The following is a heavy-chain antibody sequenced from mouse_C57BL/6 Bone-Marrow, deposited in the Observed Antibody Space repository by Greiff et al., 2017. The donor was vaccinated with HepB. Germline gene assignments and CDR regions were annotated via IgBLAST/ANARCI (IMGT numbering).Heavy chain of an antibody. CDR3: ARDYYGSPYYAMDY. J-gene: IGHJ4*01. CDR1: GYTFTDYN. CDR2: INPNNGGT. Sequence: VQLQQSGPELVKPGASVKMSCKASGYTFTDYNMHWVKQSHGKSLEWIGYINPNNGGTNYNEKFKGKATLTADKSSSTAYMQLSSLTSEDSAVYFCARDYYGSPYYAMDYWGQGTSVTVSS. V-gene: IGHV1-22*01. D-gene: IGHD1-1*01.